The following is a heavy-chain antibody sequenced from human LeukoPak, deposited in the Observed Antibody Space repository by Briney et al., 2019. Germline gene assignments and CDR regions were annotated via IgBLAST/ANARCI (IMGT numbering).Heavy chain of an antibody. CDR3: ASLPSTSSMLDAFDI. Sequence: SGTLSLTCAVAGGSISSSNWWSWVRQPPGKGLEWIGEIYHSGTTNYNPSLKSRATISVDKSTNQFSLKLSSVTAADTAVYYCASLPSTSSMLDAFDIWGQGTMVTVSS. J-gene: IGHJ3*02. CDR2: IYHSGTT. V-gene: IGHV4-4*02. D-gene: IGHD2-8*01. CDR1: GGSISSSNW.